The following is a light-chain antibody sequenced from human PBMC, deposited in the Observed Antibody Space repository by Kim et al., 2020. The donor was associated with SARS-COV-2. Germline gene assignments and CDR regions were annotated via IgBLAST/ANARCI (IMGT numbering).Light chain of an antibody. CDR1: KLGDKY. CDR2: QDS. CDR3: QAWDSSTEV. V-gene: IGLV3-1*01. J-gene: IGLJ1*01. Sequence: YELTQPPSVSVSPGQTASITCSGDKLGDKYACWYQQKPGQSPVLVIYQDSKRPSGIPERFSGSNSGNTATLTISGTQAMDEADYYCQAWDSSTEVLGTGT.